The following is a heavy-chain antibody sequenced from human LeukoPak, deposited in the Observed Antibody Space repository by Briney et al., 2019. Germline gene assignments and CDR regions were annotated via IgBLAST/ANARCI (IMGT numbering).Heavy chain of an antibody. CDR2: INPSGGST. D-gene: IGHD1-1*01. V-gene: IGHV1-46*01. CDR1: GYTFTSYY. Sequence: ASVKVSYKAAGYTFTSYYMHWVRQAPGKGLEWMETINPSGGSTSYAQKFQGRVTITRDTSTSTVYMELSSLRSEDTAVYYCARGGRGEGTGTTRVAFDIWGQGTMVTVSS. J-gene: IGHJ3*02. CDR3: ARGGRGEGTGTTRVAFDI.